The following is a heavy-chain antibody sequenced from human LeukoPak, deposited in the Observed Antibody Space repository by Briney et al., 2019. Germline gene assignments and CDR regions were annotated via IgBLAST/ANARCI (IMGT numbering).Heavy chain of an antibody. CDR3: ATDIPDPYYGDKRLNFDY. D-gene: IGHD4-17*01. Sequence: GASVKVSCKASGYTFTSYGISWVRQAPGQGLEWMGWISAYNGNTNYAQKLQGRVTMTTDTSTSTAYMELSSLRSEDTAVYYCATDIPDPYYGDKRLNFDYWGQGTLVTVSS. CDR2: ISAYNGNT. V-gene: IGHV1-18*01. J-gene: IGHJ4*02. CDR1: GYTFTSYG.